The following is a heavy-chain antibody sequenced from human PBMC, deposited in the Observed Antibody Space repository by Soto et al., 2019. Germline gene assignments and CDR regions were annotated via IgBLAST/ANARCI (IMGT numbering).Heavy chain of an antibody. CDR1: GYTFTSYG. Sequence: QVQLVQSGPEVKKPGASVKVSCKTSGYTFTSYGISWVRQAPGQGLEWMGWISTSKGNTNYAQKFQGRATMTTDTSTSTGYMELRSLRSDDTAVYYCATRSPAFAYWGQGTLVTVSS. V-gene: IGHV1-18*01. J-gene: IGHJ4*02. CDR3: ATRSPAFAY. CDR2: ISTSKGNT.